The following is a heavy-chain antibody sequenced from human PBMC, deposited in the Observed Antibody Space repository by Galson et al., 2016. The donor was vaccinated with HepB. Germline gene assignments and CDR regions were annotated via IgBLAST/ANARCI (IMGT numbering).Heavy chain of an antibody. D-gene: IGHD6-13*01. J-gene: IGHJ3*02. V-gene: IGHV3-9*01. Sequence: SPRLSCTASGFTFDGYVMHWFLQAPGKGLEWVSGTSWNSGSIGYADSVKGRFTISRDNDKNSLHLQMNILRAEDTALYYCARGRGSNWRDAFDIWGQGTMVTVSS. CDR2: TSWNSGSI. CDR3: ARGRGSNWRDAFDI. CDR1: GFTFDGYV.